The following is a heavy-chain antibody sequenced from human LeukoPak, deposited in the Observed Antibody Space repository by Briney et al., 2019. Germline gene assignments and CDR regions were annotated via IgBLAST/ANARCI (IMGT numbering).Heavy chain of an antibody. CDR1: GFTVSRYW. D-gene: IGHD6-19*01. V-gene: IGHV3-7*01. J-gene: IGHJ6*02. CDR3: SRDGSGWSRDV. CDR2: IKEDGSEK. Sequence: PGGSLRLSCVASGFTVSRYWMSWVRQPPGKGLEWVANIKEDGSEKYYVDSVKGRFTISRDNAKNSVYLQMNSLTADDTAVYYCSRDGSGWSRDVWGQGTTVIVSS.